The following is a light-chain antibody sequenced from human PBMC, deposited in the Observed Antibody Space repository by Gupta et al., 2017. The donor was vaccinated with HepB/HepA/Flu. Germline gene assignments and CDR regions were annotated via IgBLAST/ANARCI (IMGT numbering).Light chain of an antibody. Sequence: EIVLTQSPGTLSLSPGERATLSCRASHSVSSSYLAWYQKKPGQSPRLLLYGTSTRATGIPDRFSGSGSGTDFTLTSSRLETEDFAVYYCQQYGSSPFGGGTKVEIK. J-gene: IGKJ4*01. CDR1: HSVSSSY. CDR3: QQYGSSP. V-gene: IGKV3-20*01. CDR2: GTS.